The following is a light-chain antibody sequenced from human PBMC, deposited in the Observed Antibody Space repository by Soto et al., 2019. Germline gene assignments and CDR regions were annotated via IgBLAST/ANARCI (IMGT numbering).Light chain of an antibody. V-gene: IGKV1-39*01. CDR3: QQSYST. Sequence: DIQMTQSPSSLSASVGDRVTITCRASQSISSYLNWYQQKPGKAPKLLIYAASSLQSGVPSRLSGSGSGTDFTLTNSSLQPEDFATYYCQQSYSTFGQGTKVEIK. J-gene: IGKJ1*01. CDR1: QSISSY. CDR2: AAS.